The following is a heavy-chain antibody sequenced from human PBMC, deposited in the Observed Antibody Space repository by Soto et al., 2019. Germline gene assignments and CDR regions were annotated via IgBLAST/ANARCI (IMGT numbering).Heavy chain of an antibody. D-gene: IGHD3-3*01. CDR2: ISGRGDST. Sequence: PWGSLRVSCAPSVFTSSSYAMSWVGQAPGKGLEWVSAISGRGDSTYYADSVKGRCTISRDNSKNTMYLQMHSLGADDTAVYYCAKALYDFWSGFSYGLDVWGHGTTVTV. CDR3: AKALYDFWSGFSYGLDV. CDR1: VFTSSSYA. V-gene: IGHV3-23*01. J-gene: IGHJ6*02.